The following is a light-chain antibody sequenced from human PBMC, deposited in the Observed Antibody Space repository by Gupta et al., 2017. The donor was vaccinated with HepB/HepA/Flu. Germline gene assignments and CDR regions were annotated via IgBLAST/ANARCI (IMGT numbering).Light chain of an antibody. CDR1: EDITNY. CDR3: QHDHGIPLT. V-gene: IGKV1-33*01. J-gene: IGKJ4*01. CDR2: DAS. Sequence: DIQMTQSPSSLSASVGDRVTITCQASEDITNYLNWYQQKPGKVPNLLMYDASTLKTGVPSRFSGSGSGTDFTLTINSLQPEDFATYFCQHDHGIPLTFGGGTKVEIK.